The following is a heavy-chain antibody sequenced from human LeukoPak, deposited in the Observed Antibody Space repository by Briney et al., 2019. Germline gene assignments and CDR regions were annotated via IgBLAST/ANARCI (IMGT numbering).Heavy chain of an antibody. Sequence: PSETPCLSRAVSGGALSSLYGRRGRQPPGKGLEWIGYIQDSGTTNSNPSLNSRVTMSLDTSKNQFSLNLRSVTAADTAVYYCARALGWNRVYDFWGQGTMVTVSS. D-gene: IGHD5/OR15-5a*01. CDR1: GGALSSLY. CDR3: ARALGWNRVYDF. J-gene: IGHJ3*01. CDR2: IQDSGTT. V-gene: IGHV4-59*01.